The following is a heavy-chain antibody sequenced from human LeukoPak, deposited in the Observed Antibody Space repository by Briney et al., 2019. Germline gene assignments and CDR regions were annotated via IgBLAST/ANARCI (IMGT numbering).Heavy chain of an antibody. CDR2: ISYDGSNK. D-gene: IGHD2-8*01. CDR3: ARDFYRTGVIYYFDY. V-gene: IGHV3-30-3*01. Sequence: GGSLRLSCAASGFTFSSYAMHWVRQAPGKGLEWVAFISYDGSNKYYADSAKGRFTISRDNSKNTLYLQMNSLRAEDTAVYYCARDFYRTGVIYYFDYWGQGTLVTVSS. J-gene: IGHJ4*02. CDR1: GFTFSSYA.